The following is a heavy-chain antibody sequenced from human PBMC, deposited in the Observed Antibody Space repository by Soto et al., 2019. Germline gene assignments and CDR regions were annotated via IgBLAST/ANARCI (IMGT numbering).Heavy chain of an antibody. V-gene: IGHV4-38-2*01. CDR1: GYSINSDYY. CDR2: VDHSGRT. Sequence: ETLSLTCAVSGYSINSDYYWGWIRQPPGKGLEWIGSVDHSGRTYYSPSLRSRLTIFIDTSKNQFSLRLTSVTAADTAMYFCAKKGYYPSGKINLFDSWGPGTLVTV. J-gene: IGHJ4*02. D-gene: IGHD3-10*01. CDR3: AKKGYYPSGKINLFDS.